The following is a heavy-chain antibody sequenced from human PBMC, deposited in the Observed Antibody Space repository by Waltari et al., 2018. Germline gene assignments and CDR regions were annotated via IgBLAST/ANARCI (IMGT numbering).Heavy chain of an antibody. J-gene: IGHJ4*02. CDR2: IYSGGST. D-gene: IGHD3-22*01. CDR3: ARPYDSSGYYGY. CDR1: GLAVRSNY. V-gene: IGHV3-53*01. Sequence: EVQLVASGGGMVQPGGSLRLSWAASGLAVRSNYVSWVRQAPGTGLEWVSVIYSGGSTYYADSVKGRFTISRDKSKNTLYLQMNSLRAEDTAVYYCARPYDSSGYYGYWGQATLVTVSS.